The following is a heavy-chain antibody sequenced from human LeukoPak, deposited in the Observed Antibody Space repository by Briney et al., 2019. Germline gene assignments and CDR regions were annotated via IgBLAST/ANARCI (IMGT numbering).Heavy chain of an antibody. Sequence: SQTLSLTCAISGDSVSSNSDAWNWIRQSPSRGLEWLGRTYYRSKWYNDYAVSVKSRITINPDTSKNQFSLQLNSVTPEDTAVYYCARDYYYYYYGMDVWGQGTTVTVSS. J-gene: IGHJ6*02. CDR1: GDSVSSNSDA. CDR2: TYYRSKWYN. CDR3: ARDYYYYYYGMDV. V-gene: IGHV6-1*01.